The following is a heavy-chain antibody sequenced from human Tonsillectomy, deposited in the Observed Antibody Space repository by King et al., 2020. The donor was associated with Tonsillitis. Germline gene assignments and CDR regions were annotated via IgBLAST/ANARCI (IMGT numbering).Heavy chain of an antibody. J-gene: IGHJ4*02. V-gene: IGHV3-30*18. CDR1: GFTFSSYD. CDR3: AKDLYYYDSSGYLDY. D-gene: IGHD3-22*01. CDR2: ISYGGSNK. Sequence: VQLVESGGGVVQPGRSLRLSCAASGFTFSSYDMHWVRQAPGKGLEWVAVISYGGSNKYYADSVKGRFTISRDNSKNTLYLQMNSLRAEDTAVYYCAKDLYYYDSSGYLDYWGQGTLVTVSS.